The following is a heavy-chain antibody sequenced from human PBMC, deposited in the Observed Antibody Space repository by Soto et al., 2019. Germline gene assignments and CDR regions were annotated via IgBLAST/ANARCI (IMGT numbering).Heavy chain of an antibody. V-gene: IGHV4-39*01. CDR1: GGSISSSSYY. CDR3: ARQAAARRLLLWSAFDI. D-gene: IGHD6-6*01. CDR2: IYYSGST. Sequence: SETLSLTCTVSGGSISSSSYYWGWIRQPPGKGLEWIGSIYYSGSTYYNPSLKSRVTISVDTSKNQFSLKLSSVTAADTAVYYCARQAAARRLLLWSAFDIWGQGTMVTVSS. J-gene: IGHJ3*02.